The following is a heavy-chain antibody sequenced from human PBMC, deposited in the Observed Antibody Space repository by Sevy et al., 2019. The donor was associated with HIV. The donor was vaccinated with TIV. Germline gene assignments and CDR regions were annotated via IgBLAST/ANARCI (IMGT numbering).Heavy chain of an antibody. CDR3: ARDLMTVAGKSSDAFDI. Sequence: GSLRLSCAASGFTFSSYEMNWVRQAPGKGLEWVSYISSSGSTIYYADSVKGRFTISRDNAKKSLYLQMNSLRAEDTAVYYCARDLMTVAGKSSDAFDIWGQGTMVTVSS. CDR1: GFTFSSYE. V-gene: IGHV3-48*03. J-gene: IGHJ3*02. CDR2: ISSSGSTI. D-gene: IGHD6-19*01.